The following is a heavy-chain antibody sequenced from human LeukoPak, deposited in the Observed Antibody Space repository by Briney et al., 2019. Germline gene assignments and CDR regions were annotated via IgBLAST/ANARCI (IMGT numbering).Heavy chain of an antibody. J-gene: IGHJ6*03. CDR1: GGSIISNY. D-gene: IGHD3-22*01. CDR2: IYGSGIT. V-gene: IGHV4-4*07. Sequence: SETLSLTCTVSGGSIISNYWSWIRQSAGTGLEWIGRIYGSGITDYNPSLKSRVTMSLDTSRKQFSLRLTSVTAADTAVYYCARLKFYDSTGYSPGYYMDVWGKGSTVSVFS. CDR3: ARLKFYDSTGYSPGYYMDV.